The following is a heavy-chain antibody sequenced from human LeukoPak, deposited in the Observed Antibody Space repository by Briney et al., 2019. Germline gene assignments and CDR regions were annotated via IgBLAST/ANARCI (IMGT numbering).Heavy chain of an antibody. CDR3: AKGRDWFDP. CDR1: GFTFSNYG. V-gene: IGHV3-30*02. J-gene: IGHJ5*02. Sequence: PGGSLRLSCEAPGFTFSNYGMHWVRQAPGKGLEWVAFLHYEGGKTYYTESVRGRFSISRDNSKNTLYLQMNSLRAEDTAVYYCAKGRDWFDPWGQGTLVTASS. CDR2: LHYEGGKT.